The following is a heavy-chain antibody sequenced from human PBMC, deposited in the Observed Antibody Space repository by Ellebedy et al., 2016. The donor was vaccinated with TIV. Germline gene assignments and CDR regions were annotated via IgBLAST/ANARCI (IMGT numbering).Heavy chain of an antibody. J-gene: IGHJ6*03. V-gene: IGHV3-11*01. CDR2: ISSSGSTR. CDR3: ARGQLCDITSCHYYYYYYVDV. D-gene: IGHD2-2*01. Sequence: GGSLRLSXAASGFTFSGHYMSWIRQAPGKGPEWVAYISSSGSTRYYADSVKGRFTISRDNAKNSLYLQMNSLRAEDTAVYFCARGQLCDITSCHYYYYYYVDVWGTGTTVTVSS. CDR1: GFTFSGHY.